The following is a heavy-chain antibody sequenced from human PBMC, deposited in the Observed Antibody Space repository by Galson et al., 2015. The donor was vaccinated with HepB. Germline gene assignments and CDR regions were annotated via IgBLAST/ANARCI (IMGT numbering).Heavy chain of an antibody. CDR3: ARGWNCGGGCYSVEDY. CDR1: GFTFSSYS. V-gene: IGHV3-21*01. CDR2: ISSSSSYI. J-gene: IGHJ4*02. D-gene: IGHD2-21*01. Sequence: PLRLSCAASGFTFSSYSMNWVRQAPGKGLEWVSSISSSSSYIYYADSVKGRFTISRDNAKNSLYLQMNSLRAEDTAVYYCARGWNCGGGCYSVEDYWGQGALVTVSS.